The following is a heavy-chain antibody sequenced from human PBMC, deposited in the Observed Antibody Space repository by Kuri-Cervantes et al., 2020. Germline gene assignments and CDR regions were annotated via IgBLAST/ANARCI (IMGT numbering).Heavy chain of an antibody. Sequence: GGSLRLSCTASGFTFGDYAMSWFRQAPGKGLEWVGFIRSKAYGGTTEYAASVKGRFTISRGNAKNSLYLQMNSLRAEDTAVYYCAKDRGYYDSSGYYYGGDYYYYGMDVWGQGTTVTVSS. CDR1: GFTFGDYA. CDR2: IRSKAYGGTT. J-gene: IGHJ6*02. V-gene: IGHV3-49*03. CDR3: AKDRGYYDSSGYYYGGDYYYYGMDV. D-gene: IGHD3-22*01.